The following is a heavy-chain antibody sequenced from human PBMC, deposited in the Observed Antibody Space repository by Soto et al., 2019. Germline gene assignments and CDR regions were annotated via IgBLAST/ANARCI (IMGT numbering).Heavy chain of an antibody. D-gene: IGHD2-15*01. CDR3: AKFLAATSRKGAYGMDV. V-gene: IGHV3-23*01. CDR1: GLTSSDSA. CDR2: ISGAGGST. Sequence: EVHLLESGGGLVQPGGSLRLSCAASGLTSSDSAMSWVRQAPGKGLEWVSAISGAGGSTYYADSVKGRFTISRDNFKKMMYLQMDRLRGEETAVYSWAKFLAATSRKGAYGMDVWGQGTTVIVSS. J-gene: IGHJ6*02.